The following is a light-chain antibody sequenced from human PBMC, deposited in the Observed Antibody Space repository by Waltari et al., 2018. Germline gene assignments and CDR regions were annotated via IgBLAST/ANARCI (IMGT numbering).Light chain of an antibody. Sequence: QSVLTQPASVSGSPGQSITLPCTGTSSHIGGYNYVSWYQQPPGKAPKLMIYDVSKRPSGVSDRFSGSKSGNTASLTISGLQAEDEADYYCSSYAPSSTVFGGGTKLTVL. J-gene: IGLJ2*01. CDR1: SSHIGGYNY. CDR3: SSYAPSSTV. V-gene: IGLV2-14*03. CDR2: DVS.